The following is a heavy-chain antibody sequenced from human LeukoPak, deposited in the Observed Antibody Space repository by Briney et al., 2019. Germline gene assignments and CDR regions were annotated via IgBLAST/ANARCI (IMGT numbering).Heavy chain of an antibody. D-gene: IGHD2-15*01. J-gene: IGHJ6*02. V-gene: IGHV1-69*04. CDR3: ARDGWTERHYYYYGMDV. CDR1: GGTFSSYA. Sequence: ASVKVSCKASGGTFSSYAISWVRQAPGQGLEWMGRIIPILGIANYAQKFQGRVTITADKSTSTAYMELSSLRSEDTAVYYCARDGWTERHYYYYGMDVWGQGTTVTVSS. CDR2: IIPILGIA.